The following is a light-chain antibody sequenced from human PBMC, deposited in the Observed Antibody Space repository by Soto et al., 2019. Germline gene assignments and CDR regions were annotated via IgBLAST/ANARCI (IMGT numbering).Light chain of an antibody. J-gene: IGLJ2*01. CDR1: SSKIGSNT. V-gene: IGLV1-44*01. CDR2: SNN. CDR3: VAWDDSLNGYVV. Sequence: QSVLTHPPSASGTPGQRVTISCSGSSSKIGSNTVNWYQQLPGTAPKLVIYSNNQRPSGVPDRFSGSKSGTSASLAISGLQSEDEADYYCVAWDDSLNGYVVFGGGTKVTVL.